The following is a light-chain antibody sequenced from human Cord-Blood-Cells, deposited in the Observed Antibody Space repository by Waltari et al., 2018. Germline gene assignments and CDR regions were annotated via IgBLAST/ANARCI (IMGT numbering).Light chain of an antibody. CDR2: EGS. V-gene: IGLV2-23*03. CDR3: CSYAGSSTFYV. CDR1: SSDVGSYNL. Sequence: QSALTQPASVSGSPGQSITISCTGTSSDVGSYNLVSWYQQHPGKAPNLMVYEGSKRPSGVSNLFSGAKSGNTASLTISGLQAEDEADYYCCSYAGSSTFYVFGTGTKVTVL. J-gene: IGLJ1*01.